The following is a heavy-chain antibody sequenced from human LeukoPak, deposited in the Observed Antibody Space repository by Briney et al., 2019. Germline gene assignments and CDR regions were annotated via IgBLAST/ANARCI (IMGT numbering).Heavy chain of an antibody. D-gene: IGHD3-3*01. Sequence: ASVKVSCKASGYTFTGYYMHWVRQAPGQGLEWMGWINTNTGNPTYAQGFTGRFVFSLDTSVSTAYLQISSLKAEDTAVYYCARGLYDFWSGYYPTFDYWGQGTLVTVSS. CDR3: ARGLYDFWSGYYPTFDY. CDR1: GYTFTGYY. V-gene: IGHV7-4-1*02. J-gene: IGHJ4*02. CDR2: INTNTGNP.